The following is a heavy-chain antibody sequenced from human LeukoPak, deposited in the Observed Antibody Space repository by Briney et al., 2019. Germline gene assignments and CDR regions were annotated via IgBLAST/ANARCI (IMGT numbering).Heavy chain of an antibody. J-gene: IGHJ3*02. V-gene: IGHV1-18*01. Sequence: GASAKVSCKASGYTFTSYGITWVRQAPGQGLEWMGWISAYNGNTNYAQKLQGRVTMTTDTSTSTAYMELRSLRSDDTAVYYCASTTNIAVARGAFDIWGQGTTVTVSS. D-gene: IGHD6-19*01. CDR1: GYTFTSYG. CDR2: ISAYNGNT. CDR3: ASTTNIAVARGAFDI.